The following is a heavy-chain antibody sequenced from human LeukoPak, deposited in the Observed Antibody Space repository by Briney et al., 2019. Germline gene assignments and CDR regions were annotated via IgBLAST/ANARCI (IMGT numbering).Heavy chain of an antibody. CDR2: IHYSGST. J-gene: IGHJ4*02. CDR1: GGSINNYY. CDR3: ARGRVTMVRGAVDY. V-gene: IGHV4-59*12. Sequence: SETLSLTCTVSGGSINNYYWSWIRQPPGKGLEWIGYIHYSGSTNYNPSLKSRVTISVDTSKNDFSLKLSSVTAADTAVDYCARGRVTMVRGAVDYWGQGTLVTVSS. D-gene: IGHD3-10*01.